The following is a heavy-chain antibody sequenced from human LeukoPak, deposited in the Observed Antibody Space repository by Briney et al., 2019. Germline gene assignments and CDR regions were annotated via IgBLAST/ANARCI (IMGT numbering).Heavy chain of an antibody. CDR2: IYKSGST. V-gene: IGHV4-59*12. CDR1: GDSISSYY. J-gene: IGHJ5*02. Sequence: SETLSLTCTVAGDSISSYYWRWVRQPPGKGLEWIGYIYKSGSTNYNPSLKSRVTMSVDTSKNHMSLNLSSVTAADTAMYYCARSTMVNTATGWFDPWGQGTLVTVSS. D-gene: IGHD4/OR15-4a*01. CDR3: ARSTMVNTATGWFDP.